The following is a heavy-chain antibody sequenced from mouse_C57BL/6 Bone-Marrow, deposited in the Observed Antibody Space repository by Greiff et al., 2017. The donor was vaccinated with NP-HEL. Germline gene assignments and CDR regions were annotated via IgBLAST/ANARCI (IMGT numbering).Heavy chain of an antibody. CDR2: ISNLAYSI. CDR3: ARRVYYGSSSWFAY. J-gene: IGHJ3*01. CDR1: GFTFSDYG. Sequence: EVQRVESGGGLVQPGGSLKLSCAASGFTFSDYGMAWVRQAPRKGPEWVAFISNLAYSIYYADTVTGRFTISSENDKNTLYLEMSRLRSEDTAMYYCARRVYYGSSSWFAYWGQGTLVTVSA. D-gene: IGHD1-1*01. V-gene: IGHV5-15*04.